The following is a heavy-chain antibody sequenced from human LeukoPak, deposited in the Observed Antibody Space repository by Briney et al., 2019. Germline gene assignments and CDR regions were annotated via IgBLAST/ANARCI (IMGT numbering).Heavy chain of an antibody. D-gene: IGHD2-2*01. J-gene: IGHJ6*02. CDR1: GGSFSGYY. CDR3: AREYCSSTSCYDYYYYGLDV. Sequence: SETLSLTCAVYGGSFSGYYWSWIRQPPGKGLEWIGEINHSGSTNYNPSLKSRVTISVDTSENQVSLKLSSVTAADTAVYFCAREYCSSTSCYDYYYYGLDVWGQGTTVTVSS. CDR2: INHSGST. V-gene: IGHV4-34*01.